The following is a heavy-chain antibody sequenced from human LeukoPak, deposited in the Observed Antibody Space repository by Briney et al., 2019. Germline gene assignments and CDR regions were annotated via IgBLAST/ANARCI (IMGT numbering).Heavy chain of an antibody. J-gene: IGHJ5*02. CDR1: GFTFSGSA. Sequence: GGALKLSCAASGFTFSGSAVHWVRQSSGKGLEWVGHIDEKDNLYATAYAESVKGRFTISRDDSKDTAFLHMDSLKTEDTALYYCTRDRGTYNWFDPWGQGTLVTVSS. V-gene: IGHV3-73*01. CDR3: TRDRGTYNWFDP. D-gene: IGHD2-15*01. CDR2: IDEKDNLYAT.